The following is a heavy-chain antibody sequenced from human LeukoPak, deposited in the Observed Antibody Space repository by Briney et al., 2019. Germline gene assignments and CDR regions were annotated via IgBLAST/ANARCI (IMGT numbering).Heavy chain of an antibody. CDR3: VRQLSHYSYYYYMDV. J-gene: IGHJ6*03. Sequence: SETLSLTCAVYGGSFSGYYWSWIRQPPGKGLEWIGEINHSGSTNYNPSLKSRVTISVDTSKNRFSLKLSSVTAADTAVYYCVRQLSHYSYYYYMDVWGKGTTVTVSS. CDR2: INHSGST. D-gene: IGHD1-1*01. V-gene: IGHV4-34*01. CDR1: GGSFSGYY.